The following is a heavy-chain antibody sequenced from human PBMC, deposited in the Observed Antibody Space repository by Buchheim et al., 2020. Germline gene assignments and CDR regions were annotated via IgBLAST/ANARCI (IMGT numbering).Heavy chain of an antibody. V-gene: IGHV1-69*01. Sequence: QVQLVQSGAEVKKPGSSVKVSCKASGGTFSSYAISWVRQAPGQGLEWMGGIIPIFGTANYAQKFQGRVTITADDSTSTAYMELSSLRSEDTAVYYCARGYCTGGVCYTSSELGWFDPWGQGTL. J-gene: IGHJ5*02. D-gene: IGHD2-8*02. CDR1: GGTFSSYA. CDR2: IIPIFGTA. CDR3: ARGYCTGGVCYTSSELGWFDP.